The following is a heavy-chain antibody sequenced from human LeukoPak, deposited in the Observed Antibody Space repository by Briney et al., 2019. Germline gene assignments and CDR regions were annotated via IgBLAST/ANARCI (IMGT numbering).Heavy chain of an antibody. CDR2: ISGSGGST. Sequence: PGGSLRLSCAASGFTFSSYAMSWVRQAPGKGLEWVSAISGSGGSTYYADSVKGRFTISRDNSKNTLYLQMNSLRAEDTAVYYCAKDPREQWLVPYDAFDIWGQGTMVTVSS. D-gene: IGHD6-19*01. V-gene: IGHV3-23*01. J-gene: IGHJ3*02. CDR3: AKDPREQWLVPYDAFDI. CDR1: GFTFSSYA.